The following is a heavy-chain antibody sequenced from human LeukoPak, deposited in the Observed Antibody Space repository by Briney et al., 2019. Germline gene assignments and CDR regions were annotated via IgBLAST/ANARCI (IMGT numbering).Heavy chain of an antibody. D-gene: IGHD3-22*01. CDR2: ISNDGSKK. V-gene: IGHV3-30*03. J-gene: IGHJ4*02. CDR1: GFTFSSYG. Sequence: GGSLRLSCAASGFTFSSYGMHWVRQAPGKGLDWVAVISNDGSKKYYADSVKGRFTISRDNSKNTLSLQVSSLRTEDTAVYYCATDARYYYDYWGQGTLVTVSS. CDR3: ATDARYYYDY.